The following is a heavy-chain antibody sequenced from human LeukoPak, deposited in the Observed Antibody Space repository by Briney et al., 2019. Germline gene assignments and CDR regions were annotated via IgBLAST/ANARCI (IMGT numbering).Heavy chain of an antibody. Sequence: GGSLRLSCAASGFTFRDSAMSWVRQAPGKGLGWVSLISFSGGNTYYTDSVKGRFTISRDNSKGTMYLQMNSLRAEDTAIYYCARDIELSTWGLGTMVTVSS. CDR2: ISFSGGNT. CDR3: ARDIELST. CDR1: GFTFRDSA. V-gene: IGHV3-23*01. J-gene: IGHJ3*01. D-gene: IGHD3-16*02.